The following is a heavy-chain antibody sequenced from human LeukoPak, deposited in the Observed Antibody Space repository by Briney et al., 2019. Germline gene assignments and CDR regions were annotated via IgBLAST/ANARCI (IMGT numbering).Heavy chain of an antibody. Sequence: ASVKVSCKASGYTFTGYYMHWGRQAPGQGLEWRGWINPNRGGTNYAQKFQGRVTMTRDTSISTAYMELSRLRSDDTAVYYCARVGQQLVRNWFDPWGQGTLVTVSS. D-gene: IGHD6-13*01. CDR3: ARVGQQLVRNWFDP. CDR2: INPNRGGT. V-gene: IGHV1-2*02. J-gene: IGHJ5*02. CDR1: GYTFTGYY.